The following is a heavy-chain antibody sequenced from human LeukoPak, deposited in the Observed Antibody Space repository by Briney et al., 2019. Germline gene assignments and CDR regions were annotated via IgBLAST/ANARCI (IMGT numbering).Heavy chain of an antibody. CDR1: DDSISSGYY. Sequence: SETLSLTCTVCDDSISSGYYWAWIRQPPGKGLEWIGYIYYSGSTNYNPSLKSRVTISVDTSKNQFSLKLSSVTAADTAVYYCARGIRYSDWLLPWGQGTLVTVSS. D-gene: IGHD3-9*01. CDR2: IYYSGST. V-gene: IGHV4-61*01. CDR3: ARGIRYSDWLLP. J-gene: IGHJ4*02.